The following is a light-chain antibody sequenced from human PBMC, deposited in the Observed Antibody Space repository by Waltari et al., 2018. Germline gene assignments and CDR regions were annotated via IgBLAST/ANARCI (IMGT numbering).Light chain of an antibody. CDR1: QNIGTD. CDR2: YAS. V-gene: IGKV6-21*01. Sequence: ELVLTQSPDFQSATPNEKVNITCRASQNIGTDLHWYQQKPYQSPNLLIRYASRSFSGVPSRFSGSGSGTTFTLTISSLQAEDAATYYCHQSGSLPFTFGPGTKVDIK. J-gene: IGKJ3*01. CDR3: HQSGSLPFT.